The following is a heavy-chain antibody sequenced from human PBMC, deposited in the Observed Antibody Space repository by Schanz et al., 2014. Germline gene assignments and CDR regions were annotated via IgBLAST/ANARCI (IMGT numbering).Heavy chain of an antibody. CDR1: GGTFSSDT. J-gene: IGHJ4*02. CDR3: ARSNYYDNSDYYNSVDY. V-gene: IGHV1-69*02. D-gene: IGHD3-22*01. Sequence: QVHLVQSGAEVKKPGSSVKVSCKASGGTFSSDTFSWVRQAPGQGLEWMGRIIPILGIANYAQKFQGRVTNTADKSTSTAYMDLSSLRPEDTAVYYCARSNYYDNSDYYNSVDYWGQGTLVTVSS. CDR2: IIPILGIA.